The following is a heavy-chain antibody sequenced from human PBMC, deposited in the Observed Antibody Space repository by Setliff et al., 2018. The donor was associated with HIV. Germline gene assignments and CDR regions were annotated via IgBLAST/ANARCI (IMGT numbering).Heavy chain of an antibody. V-gene: IGHV4-39*01. CDR1: GVSIHRTDHS. CDR2: VSQSGST. CDR3: ARVPVAGANWFDP. Sequence: PSETLSLTCSVSGVSIHRTDHSWGWIRQSPGKRLEWIGSVSQSGSTYYNPSLKSRITISVDRSKNLFPLKLISVTAAVQGVYYCARVPVAGANWFDPWGLGTLVTVS. J-gene: IGHJ5*02.